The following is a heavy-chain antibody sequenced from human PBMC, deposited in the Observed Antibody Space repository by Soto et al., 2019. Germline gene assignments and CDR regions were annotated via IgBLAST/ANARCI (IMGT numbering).Heavy chain of an antibody. D-gene: IGHD6-13*01. V-gene: IGHV1-69*12. CDR3: AREVAADGALREDVFDL. CDR2: IIPILTTT. Sequence: QVHLVQSGAEVKKPGSSVKVSCKASGGTFSNHAINWVRQAPGQGLEWMGRIIPILTTTNYAQKFQGRVTSTDDESTITAYRELSSLKHDDTAVYYCAREVAADGALREDVFDLWGQGTLVTVSS. J-gene: IGHJ3*01. CDR1: GGTFSNHA.